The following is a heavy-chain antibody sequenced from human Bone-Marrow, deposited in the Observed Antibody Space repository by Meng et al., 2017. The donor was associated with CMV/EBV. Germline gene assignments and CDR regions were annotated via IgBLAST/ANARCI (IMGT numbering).Heavy chain of an antibody. CDR2: IYYSGNT. Sequence: SETLSLTCTVSGGSISSSSYYWGWIRQPPGKGLEWIGSIYYSGNTYYNLSLKRRVTISVDTSKNQFSLKLSSVTAADAAVYYCATSYGATYPFDYWGQGTLVTVSS. J-gene: IGHJ4*02. CDR3: ATSYGATYPFDY. D-gene: IGHD4/OR15-4a*01. V-gene: IGHV4-39*01. CDR1: GGSISSSSYY.